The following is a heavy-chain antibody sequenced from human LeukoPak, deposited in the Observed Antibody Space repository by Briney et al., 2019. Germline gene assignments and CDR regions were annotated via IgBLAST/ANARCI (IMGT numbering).Heavy chain of an antibody. D-gene: IGHD6-13*01. CDR1: GFTFSSYG. Sequence: SGGSLRLSCAASGFTFSSYGMHWVRQAPGKGLEWVAVIWYDGSNKYYADSVKGRFTISRDNSKNTLYLQMNSLGAEDTAVYYCARDIAAAGRVLDYWGQGTLVTVSS. J-gene: IGHJ4*02. CDR2: IWYDGSNK. V-gene: IGHV3-33*01. CDR3: ARDIAAAGRVLDY.